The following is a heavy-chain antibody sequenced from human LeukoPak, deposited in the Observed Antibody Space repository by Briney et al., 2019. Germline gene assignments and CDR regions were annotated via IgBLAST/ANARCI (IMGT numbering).Heavy chain of an antibody. J-gene: IGHJ6*03. Sequence: SETLSLTCTVSGGSISSSSYYWGWIRQPPGKGLEWIGRLYTNDNTNYDPSLESRVSISVDTSKSQFYLQLTSVTAADTAVYFCARGVVTDDYYMDVWGKGITVIVSS. CDR1: GGSISSSSYY. D-gene: IGHD2-21*02. CDR3: ARGVVTDDYYMDV. CDR2: LYTNDNT. V-gene: IGHV4-61*02.